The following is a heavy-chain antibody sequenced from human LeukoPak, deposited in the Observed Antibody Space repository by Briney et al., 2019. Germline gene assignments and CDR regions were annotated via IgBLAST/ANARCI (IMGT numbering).Heavy chain of an antibody. Sequence: ASVKVSCKASGYTFSSYYMHWVRQAPGQGLEWMGIINPSGGSTKYAQKLQGRVTMTRDTSTSTVYMELSSLRSEDTAVYYCARAYYDFWSGYYDWFDPWGQGTLVTVSS. CDR3: ARAYYDFWSGYYDWFDP. CDR1: GYTFSSYY. V-gene: IGHV1-46*01. J-gene: IGHJ5*02. CDR2: INPSGGST. D-gene: IGHD3-3*01.